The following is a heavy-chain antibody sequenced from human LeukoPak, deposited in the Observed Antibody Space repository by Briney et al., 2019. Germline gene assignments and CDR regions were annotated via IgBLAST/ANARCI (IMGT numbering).Heavy chain of an antibody. CDR1: GGSISSSSYY. CDR3: GRHRLNGYTSGSDAFDI. D-gene: IGHD5-18*01. Sequence: SETLSLTCTVSGGSISSSSYYWGWIRQPPGKGLEWIGSIYYSGSTYYNPSLKSRVTISVDTSKNQFSLKLSSVTAADTAVYYCGRHRLNGYTSGSDAFDIWGQGTMVTVSS. V-gene: IGHV4-39*01. J-gene: IGHJ3*02. CDR2: IYYSGST.